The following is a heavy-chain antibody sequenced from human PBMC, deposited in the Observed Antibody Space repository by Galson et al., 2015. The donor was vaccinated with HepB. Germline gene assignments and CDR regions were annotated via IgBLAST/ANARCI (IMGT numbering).Heavy chain of an antibody. V-gene: IGHV3-30-3*01. J-gene: IGHJ1*01. CDR1: GFTFSSYA. D-gene: IGHD3-22*01. CDR2: ISYDGSNK. CDR3: ARDHNLYYDSSGGYFQH. Sequence: SLRLSCAASGFTFSSYAMHWVRQAPGKGLEWVAVISYDGSNKYYADSVKGRFTISRDNSKNTLYLQMNSLRAEDTAVYYCARDHNLYYDSSGGYFQHWGQGTLVTVSS.